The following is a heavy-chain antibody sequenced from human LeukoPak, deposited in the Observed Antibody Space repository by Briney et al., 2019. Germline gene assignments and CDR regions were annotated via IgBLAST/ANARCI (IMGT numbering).Heavy chain of an antibody. CDR3: ARDRLVAGTYYYYGMDV. CDR2: IIPIFGIA. D-gene: IGHD6-19*01. V-gene: IGHV1-69*04. J-gene: IGHJ6*02. CDR1: GGTFSSYA. Sequence: SVKVSCKASGGTFSSYAISRVRQAPGQGLEWMGRIIPIFGIANYAQKFQGRVTITADKSTSTAYMELSSLRSEDTAVYYCARDRLVAGTYYYYGMDVWGQGTTVTVSS.